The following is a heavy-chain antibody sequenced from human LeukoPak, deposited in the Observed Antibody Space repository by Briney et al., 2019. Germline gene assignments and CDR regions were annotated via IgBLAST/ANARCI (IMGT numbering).Heavy chain of an antibody. V-gene: IGHV1-8*01. D-gene: IGHD3-3*01. J-gene: IGHJ6*02. CDR1: GYTFTSYD. Sequence: ASVKVSCKASGYTFTSYDINWVRQATGQGLEWMGWMNPNSGNTGYAQKFQGRVTMTRNTSISTAYMGLSSLRSEDTAVYYCARGRFWSGTYYYYGMDVWGQGTTVTVSS. CDR2: MNPNSGNT. CDR3: ARGRFWSGTYYYYGMDV.